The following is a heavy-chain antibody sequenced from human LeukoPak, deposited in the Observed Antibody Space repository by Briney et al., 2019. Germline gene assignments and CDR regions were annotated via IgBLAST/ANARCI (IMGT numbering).Heavy chain of an antibody. CDR1: GYTFTSYY. V-gene: IGHV1-46*01. CDR3: ARDRNNWGYGNNWFDA. J-gene: IGHJ5*02. Sequence: ASVKVSCKASGYTFTSYYMHWVRQAPGQGLEWMGIINPSGGSTSYAQKFQGRVTMTRDTSTSTVYMELSSLRSEDTAVYYCARDRNNWGYGNNWFDAWGQGTLVTVSS. CDR2: INPSGGST. D-gene: IGHD7-27*01.